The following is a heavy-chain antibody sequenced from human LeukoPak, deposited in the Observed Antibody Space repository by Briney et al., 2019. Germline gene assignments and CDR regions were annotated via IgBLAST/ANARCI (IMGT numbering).Heavy chain of an antibody. Sequence: ASVKVSCKASGGTFSSYAISWVRQAPGQGLEWMGGIIPIFGTASYAQKFQGRVTITADESTSTAYMELSSLRSEDTAVYYCAGLIYSKQIRYYYYGMDVWGQGTTVTVSS. J-gene: IGHJ6*02. V-gene: IGHV1-69*13. CDR3: AGLIYSKQIRYYYYGMDV. CDR1: GGTFSSYA. CDR2: IIPIFGTA. D-gene: IGHD4-11*01.